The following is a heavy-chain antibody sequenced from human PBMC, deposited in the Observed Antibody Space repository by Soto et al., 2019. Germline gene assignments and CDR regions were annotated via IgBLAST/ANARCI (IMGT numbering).Heavy chain of an antibody. CDR2: IDSGGSRT. CDR3: XXXVQPGVRREYDY. V-gene: IGHV3-21*01. CDR1: AFTFGSHT. D-gene: IGHD1-1*01. J-gene: IGHJ4*02. Sequence: EAHLVESGGGLVKPGGSLRLSCEASAFTFGSHTMNWVRQAPGKGLEWVSSIDSGGSRTFYADTVKGRFTISRDNAKXXXXXXXXXXXXXXXXVXXXXXXVQPGVRREYDYWGQGTXVTVS.